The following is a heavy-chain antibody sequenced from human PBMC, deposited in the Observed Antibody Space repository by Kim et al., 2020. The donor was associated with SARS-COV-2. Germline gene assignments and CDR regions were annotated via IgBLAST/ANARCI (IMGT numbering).Heavy chain of an antibody. V-gene: IGHV3-9*01. D-gene: IGHD5-12*01. J-gene: IGHJ4*02. CDR1: GFTFDDYA. CDR3: AKEDGYNYYFDY. Sequence: GGSLRLSCAASGFTFDDYAMHWVRQAPGKGLEWVSGISWNSCSIGYADSVKGRFTISRDNAKNSLYLQMNSLRAEDTALYYCAKEDGYNYYFDYWGQGTLVTVSS. CDR2: ISWNSCSI.